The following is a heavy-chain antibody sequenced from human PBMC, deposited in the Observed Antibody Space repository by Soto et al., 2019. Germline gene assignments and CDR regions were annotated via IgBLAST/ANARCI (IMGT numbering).Heavy chain of an antibody. CDR2: ISDSGATK. V-gene: IGHV3-48*02. D-gene: IGHD2-15*01. CDR1: GFTFSNCG. Sequence: EVQLVESGGGLVQPGGSLRLSCAASGFTFSNCGMNWVRQTPGKGLEWVSYISDSGATKHYADSVKGRFTISRDNGKDSLYLQMKSLRDEDTAVYFGEGCSRNSCYSYGVDVWGQGATVTVS. J-gene: IGHJ6*02. CDR3: EGCSRNSCYSYGVDV.